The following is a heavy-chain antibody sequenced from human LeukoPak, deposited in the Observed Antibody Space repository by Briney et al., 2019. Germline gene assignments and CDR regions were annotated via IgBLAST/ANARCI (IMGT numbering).Heavy chain of an antibody. J-gene: IGHJ4*02. CDR1: GYNFPNYC. CDR3: ARPYSSSWLGFDY. CDR2: IFPGDSDT. Sequence: GESLKISCKGSGYNFPNYCIAWVRQMPGKGLEWMGIIFPGDSDTRYSPSFQGQVTISADKSISTAYLQWSSLKASDTARYYCARPYSSSWLGFDYWGQGTLVTVSS. D-gene: IGHD6-13*01. V-gene: IGHV5-51*01.